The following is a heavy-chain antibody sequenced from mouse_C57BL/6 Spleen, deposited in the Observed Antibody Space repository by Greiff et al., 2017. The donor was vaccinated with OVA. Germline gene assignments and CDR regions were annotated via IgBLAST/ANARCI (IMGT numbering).Heavy chain of an antibody. CDR3: ARGITTVVDRYFDV. V-gene: IGHV5-4*03. D-gene: IGHD1-1*01. Sequence: EVKLVESGGGLVKPGGSLKLSCAASGFTFSSYAMSWVRQTPEKRLEWVATISDGGSYTYYPDNVKGRFTISRDNAKNNLYLQMSHLKSEDTAMYYCARGITTVVDRYFDVWGTGTTVTVSS. J-gene: IGHJ1*03. CDR2: ISDGGSYT. CDR1: GFTFSSYA.